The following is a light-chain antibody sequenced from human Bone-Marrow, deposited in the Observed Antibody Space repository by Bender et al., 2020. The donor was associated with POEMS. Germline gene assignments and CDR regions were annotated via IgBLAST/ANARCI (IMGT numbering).Light chain of an antibody. V-gene: IGLV2-14*03. CDR2: DVE. J-gene: IGLJ3*02. CDR3: VAWDASLNGWV. Sequence: QSALTQPASVSGSPGQSITISCTGTSSDVGAYKYVSWYQQHPGKAPKLMIYDVENRPSGVSDRFSGSKSGNTASLTISGLQSDDEAIYFCVAWDASLNGWVFGGGTKLTVL. CDR1: SSDVGAYKY.